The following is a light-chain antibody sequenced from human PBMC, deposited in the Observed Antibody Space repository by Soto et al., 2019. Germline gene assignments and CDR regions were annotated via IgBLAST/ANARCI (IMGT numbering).Light chain of an antibody. CDR1: NSNIGSNT. CDR3: AAWEGSLNGWV. Sequence: QSVLTQAPSASGTPGQRVTISCSGSNSNIGSNTVSWYQQVPGTAPKVLIYNNDQRPSGVPDRLSGSKSGTSASLAIGGLQSEEEADYYCAAWEGSLNGWVFGGGTK. J-gene: IGLJ3*02. CDR2: NND. V-gene: IGLV1-44*01.